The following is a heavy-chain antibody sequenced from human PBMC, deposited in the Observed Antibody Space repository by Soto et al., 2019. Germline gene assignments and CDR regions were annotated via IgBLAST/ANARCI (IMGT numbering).Heavy chain of an antibody. CDR1: GGSISSSSYY. Sequence: PSETLSLTCTVSGGSISSSSYYWGWIRQPPGKGLEWIGSIYYSGSTYYNPSLKSRVTISVDTSENQFSLKLSSVTAADTAVYYCAGGRIAAAGFNWFDPWGQGTLVTVSS. V-gene: IGHV4-39*01. D-gene: IGHD6-13*01. CDR2: IYYSGST. CDR3: AGGRIAAAGFNWFDP. J-gene: IGHJ5*02.